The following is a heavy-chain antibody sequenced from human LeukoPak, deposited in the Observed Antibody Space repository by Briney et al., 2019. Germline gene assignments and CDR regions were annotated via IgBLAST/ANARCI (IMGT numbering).Heavy chain of an antibody. CDR3: ARGGGTMIVDDAFDI. V-gene: IGHV4-61*08. D-gene: IGHD3-22*01. J-gene: IGHJ3*02. CDR2: IYYSGST. Sequence: SETLSLTCTVSGGSISSGGYYWSWIRQPPGKGLEWIGYIYYSGSTNYNPSLKSRVTISVDTSKNQFSLKLSSVTAADTAVYYCARGGGTMIVDDAFDIWGQGTMVTVSS. CDR1: GGSISSGGYY.